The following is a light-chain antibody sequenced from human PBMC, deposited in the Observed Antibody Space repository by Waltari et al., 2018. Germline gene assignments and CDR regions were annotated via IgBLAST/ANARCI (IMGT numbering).Light chain of an antibody. V-gene: IGKV3-11*01. Sequence: EIVLTQSPATLSLSPGERATLSCRASQSISRLLAWYQHKRGQAPRILIYDAYNRATGIPARFSGSGSGTDFTLTISSLEPEDFAVYYCQQRSSSFTFGPGTKVDIK. CDR2: DAY. CDR3: QQRSSSFT. CDR1: QSISRL. J-gene: IGKJ3*01.